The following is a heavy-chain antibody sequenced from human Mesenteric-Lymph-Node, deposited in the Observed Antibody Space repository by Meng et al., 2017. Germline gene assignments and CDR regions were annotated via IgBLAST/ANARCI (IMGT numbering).Heavy chain of an antibody. Sequence: GESLKISCAASGFTFSTYWMHWVRQAPGKGLVWVARVKGDGSGITYADSVKGRFTISRDNAKNTLYLQMNSLRAEDTAVYYCARDRYFDYWGQGTLVTVSS. CDR2: VKGDGSGI. CDR3: ARDRYFDY. CDR1: GFTFSTYW. J-gene: IGHJ4*02. V-gene: IGHV3-74*01.